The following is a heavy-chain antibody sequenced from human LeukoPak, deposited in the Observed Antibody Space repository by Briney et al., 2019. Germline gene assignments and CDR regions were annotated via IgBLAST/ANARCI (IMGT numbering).Heavy chain of an antibody. Sequence: SQTLSLTCAISGDSVSSNSAAWNWIRQSPSRGLEWVGRTYYRSKWYNDYAVSVKSRITINPDTSKNQFSLKLSSVTAADTAVYYCASFASGGWSGSYYFDYWGQGTLVTVSS. D-gene: IGHD1-26*01. CDR2: TYYRSKWYN. V-gene: IGHV6-1*01. CDR3: ASFASGGWSGSYYFDY. J-gene: IGHJ4*02. CDR1: GDSVSSNSAA.